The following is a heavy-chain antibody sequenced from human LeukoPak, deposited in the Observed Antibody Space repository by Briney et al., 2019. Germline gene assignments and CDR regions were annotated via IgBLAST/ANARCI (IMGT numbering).Heavy chain of an antibody. CDR2: ISGYNGKT. Sequence: ASVKVSCKASGYTFTTSGISWVRQAPGQGLEWMGWISGYNGKTKYVKKFQGRDTMTTDTSTSTAYMELRSLRSDDTAVYYCARDGVSGLYDYDWGRPTETSIDYWGQGTLVTVSS. CDR1: GYTFTTSG. D-gene: IGHD3-16*01. J-gene: IGHJ4*02. CDR3: ARDGVSGLYDYDWGRPTETSIDY. V-gene: IGHV1-18*01.